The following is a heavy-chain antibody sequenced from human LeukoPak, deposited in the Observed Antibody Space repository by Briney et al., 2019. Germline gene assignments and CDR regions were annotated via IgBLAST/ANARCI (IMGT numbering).Heavy chain of an antibody. CDR1: GFTFSRYW. CDR3: ARSSLGLAEIDY. V-gene: IGHV3-74*03. D-gene: IGHD6-19*01. CDR2: ISPDGSTT. J-gene: IGHJ4*02. Sequence: GGSLRLSCAASGFTFSRYWMHWVRQAPGKGLMWVSRISPDGSTTLYADSVKGRFTISRDNSKNTLYLQMNSLRAEDTAVYYCARSSLGLAEIDYWGQGTLVTVTS.